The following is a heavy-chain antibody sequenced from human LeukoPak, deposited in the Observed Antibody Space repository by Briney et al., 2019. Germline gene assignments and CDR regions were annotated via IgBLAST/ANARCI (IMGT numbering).Heavy chain of an antibody. D-gene: IGHD1-26*01. J-gene: IGHJ3*02. CDR1: QFNFNIYA. Sequence: GGSLRLSCSASQFNFNIYAMSWVRQAPGKGLEWVSAISGSGGSTYYADSVKGRFTISRDNSKNTLYLQMNSLRAEDTAVYYCAKDLGSPDDAFDIWGQGTMVTVSS. CDR2: ISGSGGST. V-gene: IGHV3-23*01. CDR3: AKDLGSPDDAFDI.